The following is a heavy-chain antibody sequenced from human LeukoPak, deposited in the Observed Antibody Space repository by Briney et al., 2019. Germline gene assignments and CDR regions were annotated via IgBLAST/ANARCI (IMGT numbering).Heavy chain of an antibody. V-gene: IGHV4-4*07. CDR1: GGSISSYY. Sequence: SETLSLTCTVSGGSISSYYWSWIRQPAGKGLEWIGRIYTSGSTNYNPSLKSRVTMSVDTSKNQFSLKLSSVTAADTAVYYCARGITMVRGSQAWFDPWSQGTLVTVSS. CDR3: ARGITMVRGSQAWFDP. D-gene: IGHD3-10*01. CDR2: IYTSGST. J-gene: IGHJ5*02.